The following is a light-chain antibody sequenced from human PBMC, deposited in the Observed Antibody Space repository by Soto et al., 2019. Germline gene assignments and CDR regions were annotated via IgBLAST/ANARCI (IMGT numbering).Light chain of an antibody. CDR2: DTS. J-gene: IGKJ3*01. CDR3: QQRTNWPRSFT. CDR1: QSVSSY. Sequence: EIVLTQSPSTLSFSPGERATLSCRASQSVSSYLSWYQHKPGHAPRLLIYDTSKWATGIPARFSGSGSGTDFTLTIRSLEPEYFAVYYCQQRTNWPRSFTFGPGTKGDIK. V-gene: IGKV3-11*01.